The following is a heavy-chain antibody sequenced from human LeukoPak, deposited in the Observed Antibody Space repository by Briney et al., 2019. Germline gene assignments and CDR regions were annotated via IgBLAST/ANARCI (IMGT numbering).Heavy chain of an antibody. CDR1: GFTFSDYY. CDR3: ARVLRGAGANWFDP. J-gene: IGHJ5*02. CDR2: ISSSGTII. Sequence: GGSLRLSCAASGFTFSDYYMSWIRQAPGKGLEWVSYISSSGTIIYYADSVKGRFTISRDNAKNSLYLQMNSLRAEDTAVYYCARVLRGAGANWFDPWGQGTLVTVSS. D-gene: IGHD3-10*01. V-gene: IGHV3-11*01.